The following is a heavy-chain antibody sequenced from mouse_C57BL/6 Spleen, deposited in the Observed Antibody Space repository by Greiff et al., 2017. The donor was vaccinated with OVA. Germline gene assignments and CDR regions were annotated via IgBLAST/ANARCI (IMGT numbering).Heavy chain of an antibody. CDR2: IDPNSGGT. V-gene: IGHV1-72*01. Sequence: VQLQQPGAELVTPGASVKLSCKASGYTFTSYWMHWVKQRPGRGLEWIGRIDPNSGGTKYNEKVKSKATLTVDKPSSTAYMQLSSLTSEDSAVYYCARSEGYDGGGYYAMDYWGQGTSVTVSS. D-gene: IGHD2-2*01. CDR1: GYTFTSYW. CDR3: ARSEGYDGGGYYAMDY. J-gene: IGHJ4*01.